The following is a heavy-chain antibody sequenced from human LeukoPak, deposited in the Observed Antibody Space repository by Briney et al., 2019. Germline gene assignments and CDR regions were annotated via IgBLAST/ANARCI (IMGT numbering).Heavy chain of an antibody. Sequence: ASVKVSCKASGYTFTGYYMHWVRQAPGQGLEWMGWINPNSDGTNYAQTFQGRVTMTRDTSISTAYLELSRLRSDDTAVYYCARVGLYGGNFIDYWGQGTLVTVSS. J-gene: IGHJ4*02. CDR2: INPNSDGT. D-gene: IGHD4-23*01. V-gene: IGHV1-2*02. CDR3: ARVGLYGGNFIDY. CDR1: GYTFTGYY.